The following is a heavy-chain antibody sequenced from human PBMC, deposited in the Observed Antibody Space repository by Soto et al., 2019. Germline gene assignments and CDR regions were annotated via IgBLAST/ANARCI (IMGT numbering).Heavy chain of an antibody. CDR2: MNPNSGNT. Sequence: GSSVKVSCKASGYTFTSYDINWVRQATGQGLEWMGWMNPNSGNTGYAQKFQGRVTMTRNTSISTAYMELSSLRSEDTAVYYCARASSGVVVPAANYGMDVWGQGTTVTVSS. CDR1: GYTFTSYD. D-gene: IGHD2-2*01. V-gene: IGHV1-8*01. CDR3: ARASSGVVVPAANYGMDV. J-gene: IGHJ6*02.